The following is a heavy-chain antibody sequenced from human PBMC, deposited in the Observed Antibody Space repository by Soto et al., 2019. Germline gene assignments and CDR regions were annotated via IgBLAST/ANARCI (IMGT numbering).Heavy chain of an antibody. Sequence: GASVKVSCKASGGTFSSYAISWVRQAPAQGLEWMGGIIPIFGTANYAQKFQGRVTITADESTSTAYMELSSLRSEDTAVYYCARARFGELSPGYYYGMDVWGQGTTVTVSS. D-gene: IGHD3-10*01. J-gene: IGHJ6*02. CDR3: ARARFGELSPGYYYGMDV. V-gene: IGHV1-69*13. CDR1: GGTFSSYA. CDR2: IIPIFGTA.